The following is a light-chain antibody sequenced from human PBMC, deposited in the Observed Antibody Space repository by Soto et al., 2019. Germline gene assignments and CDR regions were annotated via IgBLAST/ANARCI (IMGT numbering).Light chain of an antibody. V-gene: IGKV1-5*01. J-gene: IGKJ3*01. CDR1: QSINTW. Sequence: DIQMTQSPSTLSASVGDRVTITCRASQSINTWLAWYQQKPGQAPKLLIYDASSLESGVPSRFSGSGSGTEVTLTISSLQPDDCATYYCQQCNSYFTFGYGNKVDIK. CDR3: QQCNSYFT. CDR2: DAS.